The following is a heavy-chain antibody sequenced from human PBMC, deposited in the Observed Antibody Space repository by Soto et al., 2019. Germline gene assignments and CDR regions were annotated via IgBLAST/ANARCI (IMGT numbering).Heavy chain of an antibody. J-gene: IGHJ6*02. Sequence: SETLSLTCAVYGGSFSGYYWSWIRQPPGKGLEWIGEINHSGSTNYNPSLKSRVTISVDTSKNQFSLKLSSVTAADTAVYYCARGIVTIFGVVLYGMDVWGQGTTVTVSS. CDR2: INHSGST. D-gene: IGHD3-3*01. CDR3: ARGIVTIFGVVLYGMDV. CDR1: GGSFSGYY. V-gene: IGHV4-34*01.